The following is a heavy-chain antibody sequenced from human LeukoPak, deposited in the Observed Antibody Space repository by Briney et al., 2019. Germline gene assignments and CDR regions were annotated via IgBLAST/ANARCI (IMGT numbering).Heavy chain of an antibody. V-gene: IGHV4-61*02. CDR1: GGSISSSNYY. D-gene: IGHD3-22*01. J-gene: IGHJ4*02. CDR2: IYTSGST. Sequence: SETLSLTCTVSGGSISSSNYYWSWIRQPAGKGLEWIGRIYTSGSTNYNPSLKSRVTISVDTSKNQFSLKLSSVTAADTAVYYCARMIVGPYYFDYWGQGTLVTVSS. CDR3: ARMIVGPYYFDY.